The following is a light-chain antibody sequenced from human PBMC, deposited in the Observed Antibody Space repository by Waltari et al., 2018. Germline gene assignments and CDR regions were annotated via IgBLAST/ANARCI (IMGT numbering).Light chain of an antibody. V-gene: IGKV3-20*01. CDR3: QKYGSLPAT. J-gene: IGKJ1*01. CDR2: DAS. CDR1: QSVRRF. Sequence: EIVLTQSPGTLSLSPGERATLSCRASQSVRRFLAWYQQKPGQAPRLLIYDASSRATGIPDRFSGSGFGTDFSLTFSRLEPEDFAVYYCQKYGSLPATFGQGTKVEIK.